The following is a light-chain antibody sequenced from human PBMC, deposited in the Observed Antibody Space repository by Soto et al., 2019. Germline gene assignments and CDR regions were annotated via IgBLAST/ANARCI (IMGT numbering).Light chain of an antibody. Sequence: EIVMTQSPATLSVSPGERATLSCRASQSVSSNLAWYQQKPGQAPRLLIHGASTRATGIPARFSGSGSGTEFTLTISSLQSEDFAVYYCQQYNSWPVTFGQGTKLEIK. J-gene: IGKJ2*01. CDR1: QSVSSN. CDR3: QQYNSWPVT. CDR2: GAS. V-gene: IGKV3-15*01.